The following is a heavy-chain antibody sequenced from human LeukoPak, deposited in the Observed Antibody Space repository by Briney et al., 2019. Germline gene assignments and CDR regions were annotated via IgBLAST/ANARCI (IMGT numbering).Heavy chain of an antibody. V-gene: IGHV3-23*01. CDR1: GFTFSGSA. D-gene: IGHD3-9*01. CDR3: AKWGDYDILTGYYDSDY. Sequence: GGSLKLSCAASGFTFSGSAMHWVRQASGKGLEWVSAIVGRGSSTYYADSVKGRFTISRDNSKNTLYLQLNRLRAEDTAVYYCAKWGDYDILTGYYDSDYWGQGTLVTVSS. J-gene: IGHJ4*02. CDR2: IVGRGSST.